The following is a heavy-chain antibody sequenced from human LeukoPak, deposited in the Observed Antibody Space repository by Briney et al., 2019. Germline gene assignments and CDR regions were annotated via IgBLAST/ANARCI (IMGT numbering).Heavy chain of an antibody. J-gene: IGHJ6*03. CDR3: ARAAGGSWYRMDYYYYMDV. CDR2: ISAYNGNT. Sequence: ASVKVSCKASGYTFTSYGISWVRQAPGQGLEWMGWISAYNGNTNYAQKLQGRVTMTTDTSTSTAHMELRSLRSDDTAVYYCARAAGGSWYRMDYYYYMDVWGKGTTVTVSS. D-gene: IGHD6-13*01. V-gene: IGHV1-18*01. CDR1: GYTFTSYG.